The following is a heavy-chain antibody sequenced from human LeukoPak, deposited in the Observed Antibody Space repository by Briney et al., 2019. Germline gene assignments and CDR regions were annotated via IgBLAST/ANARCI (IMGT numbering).Heavy chain of an antibody. CDR3: ARGFSDYDGTDYAFSYY. CDR2: MNPKSGTT. J-gene: IGHJ4*02. V-gene: IGHV1-8*01. CDR1: GYTFTNYD. D-gene: IGHD3-22*01. Sequence: ASVKVSCKASGYTFTNYDIVWVRQATGQGLEWMGWMNPKSGTTGYAQKFQGRVTMTRDTSITTACMELSSLTSEDTAVYYCARGFSDYDGTDYAFSYYWGQGTLVTVSS.